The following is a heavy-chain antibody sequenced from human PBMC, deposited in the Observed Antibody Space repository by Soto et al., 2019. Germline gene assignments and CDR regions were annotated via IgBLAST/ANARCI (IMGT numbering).Heavy chain of an antibody. D-gene: IGHD5-18*01. J-gene: IGHJ4*02. CDR3: ARRGYSYGYDY. V-gene: IGHV5-51*01. CDR2: IYPGDSDT. Sequence: PGESLKISCKVSVYRFTTYGIEWVRQVPGKGLEWMGIIYPGDSDTRYNPSFQGQVTISADQSTSTAYLQWSSLKASDSAIYFCARRGYSYGYDYWGQGTLVTVSS. CDR1: VYRFTTYG.